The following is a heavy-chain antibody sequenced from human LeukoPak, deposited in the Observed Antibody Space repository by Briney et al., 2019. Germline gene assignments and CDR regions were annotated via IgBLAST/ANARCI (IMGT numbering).Heavy chain of an antibody. V-gene: IGHV1-2*02. CDR1: GYTFTGYY. J-gene: IGHJ5*02. Sequence: ASVKVSCKASGYTFTGYYMHWVRQAPGQGLEWMGWINPNSGGTNYAQKFQGRVTMTRDTSISTAYMELSRLRSDDTAAYYCARDGGEGYCSSTSCSNWFDPWGQGTLVTVSS. D-gene: IGHD2-2*01. CDR2: INPNSGGT. CDR3: ARDGGEGYCSSTSCSNWFDP.